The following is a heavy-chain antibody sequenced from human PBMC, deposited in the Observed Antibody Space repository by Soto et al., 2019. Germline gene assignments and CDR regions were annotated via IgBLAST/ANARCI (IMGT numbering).Heavy chain of an antibody. CDR1: GFTFSSYG. CDR2: ISYDGSNK. V-gene: IGHV3-30*18. D-gene: IGHD6-19*01. CDR3: AQDQSILRIAVAGPDY. J-gene: IGHJ4*02. Sequence: QVQLVESGGGVVQPGRSLRLSCAASGFTFSSYGMHWVRQAPGKGLEWVAVISYDGSNKYYADSVKGRFTISRDNSKNTLYLQMNSLRAEDTAVYYCAQDQSILRIAVAGPDYWGQGTLVTVSS.